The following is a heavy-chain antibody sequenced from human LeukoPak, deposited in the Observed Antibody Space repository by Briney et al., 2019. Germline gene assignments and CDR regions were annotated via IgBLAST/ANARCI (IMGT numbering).Heavy chain of an antibody. D-gene: IGHD4-11*01. Sequence: SETLSLICTVSGGSISSYYWSWIRQPPGKGLEWIGYIYYSGSTYYNPSLKSRVTISVDTSKNQFSLKLSSVTAADTAVYYCARGIDYRGGYFDYWGQGTLVTVSS. CDR3: ARGIDYRGGYFDY. CDR2: IYYSGST. CDR1: GGSISSYY. V-gene: IGHV4-59*08. J-gene: IGHJ4*02.